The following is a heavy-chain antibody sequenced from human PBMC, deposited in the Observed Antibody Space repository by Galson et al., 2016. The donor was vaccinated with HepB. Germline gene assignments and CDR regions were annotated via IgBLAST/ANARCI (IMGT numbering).Heavy chain of an antibody. J-gene: IGHJ6*02. V-gene: IGHV1-69*13. D-gene: IGHD3-3*01. CDR1: GGTSNWDA. CDR3: ARGRVKIYGVVVRGNGMDV. Sequence: SVKVSCKASGGTSNWDAITWVRQAPGHGLEWMGGIIPVFGRAKYAQKFQGRITITADEATGSVNMELRSLRYYDTAVYYCARGRVKIYGVVVRGNGMDVWGQGTTVTVSS. CDR2: IIPVFGRA.